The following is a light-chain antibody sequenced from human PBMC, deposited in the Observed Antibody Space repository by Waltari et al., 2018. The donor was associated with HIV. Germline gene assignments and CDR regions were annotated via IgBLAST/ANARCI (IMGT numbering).Light chain of an antibody. Sequence: QSVLTQPPAVSAAPGQRVNFSCSGSSSNIQNNYVSWYQHIPGTAPKLIIFENNERPSGIPDRFSRSKSGTSATLAVTGLQIGDEADYYCATWDTNLIGVVLGGGTKLTVL. CDR2: ENN. J-gene: IGLJ2*01. CDR3: ATWDTNLIGVV. CDR1: SSNIQNNY. V-gene: IGLV1-51*02.